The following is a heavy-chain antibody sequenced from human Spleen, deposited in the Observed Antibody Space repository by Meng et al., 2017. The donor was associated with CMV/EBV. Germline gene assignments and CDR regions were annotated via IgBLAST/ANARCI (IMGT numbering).Heavy chain of an antibody. J-gene: IGHJ4*02. CDR2: IRWDGSDK. CDR1: GFSFSTYG. CDR3: ARSVVITFGALDY. Sequence: GGSLRLSCAASGFSFSTYGMHWVRQAPGKGLEWVSFIRWDGSDKSYADSVKGRFTISRDSSKSTLYLEMSSLRSEDTAVYYCARSVVITFGALDYWGQGTLVTVSS. D-gene: IGHD3-16*01. V-gene: IGHV3-30*02.